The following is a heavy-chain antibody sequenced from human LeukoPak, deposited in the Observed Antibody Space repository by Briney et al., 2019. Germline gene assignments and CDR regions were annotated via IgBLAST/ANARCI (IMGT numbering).Heavy chain of an antibody. Sequence: LETPCLSPALSLGSPTGAYASSGPDPPGEGGGWIGEINHSGSTNYHPSLKHRVTISVDTSKNQFSLKLSCVTPADTGVYYCARTGRGVSFDPWGQGTLVTVSS. CDR3: ARTGRGVSFDP. CDR2: INHSGST. V-gene: IGHV4-34*01. D-gene: IGHD1-1*01. J-gene: IGHJ5*02. CDR1: GSPTGAY.